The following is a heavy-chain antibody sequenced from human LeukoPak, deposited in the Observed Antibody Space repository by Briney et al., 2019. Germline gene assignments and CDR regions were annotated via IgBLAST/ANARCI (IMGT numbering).Heavy chain of an antibody. CDR1: GYTFTGYY. CDR2: INPNSGGT. J-gene: IGHJ4*02. CDR3: ARAPRMVITPIYFDY. V-gene: IGHV1-2*02. Sequence: ASVKVSCKASGYTFTGYYMHWVRRAPGQGLEWMGWINPNSGGTNSAQKFQGRVTMTSDTSISTAYMELSRLRSDDTALYYCARAPRMVITPIYFDYWGQGTLVTVSS. D-gene: IGHD4/OR15-4a*01.